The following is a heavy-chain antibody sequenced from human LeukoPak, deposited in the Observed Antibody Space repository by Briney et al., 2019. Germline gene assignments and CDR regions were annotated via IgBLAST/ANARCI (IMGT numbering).Heavy chain of an antibody. Sequence: GGSLRLSCAASGLTFRTYAMSWVRQAPGKGLEWVSGISWNSGSIGYADSVKGRFTISRDNAKNSLHLQMNSLRVEDTALYYCAKDIGATGTTGEFDYWGQGTLVTVSS. J-gene: IGHJ4*02. V-gene: IGHV3-9*01. CDR2: ISWNSGSI. CDR1: GLTFRTYA. D-gene: IGHD1-1*01. CDR3: AKDIGATGTTGEFDY.